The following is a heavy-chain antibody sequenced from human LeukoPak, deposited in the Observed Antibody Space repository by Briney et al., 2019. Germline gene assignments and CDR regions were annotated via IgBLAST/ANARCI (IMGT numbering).Heavy chain of an antibody. Sequence: GGSLRLSCAASGFTFSSYAMNWVRQAPGKGLEWVSVISGSGANIFYADPVKGRFTISRDNSKNTLNLQMNSLRAEDTAVYYCARVGGHCTSTSCPPPDYWGQGTLVTVSS. D-gene: IGHD2-2*01. CDR2: ISGSGANI. J-gene: IGHJ4*02. V-gene: IGHV3-23*01. CDR3: ARVGGHCTSTSCPPPDY. CDR1: GFTFSSYA.